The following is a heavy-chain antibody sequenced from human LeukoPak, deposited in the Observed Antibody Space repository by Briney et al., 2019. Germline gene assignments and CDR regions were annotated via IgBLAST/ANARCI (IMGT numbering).Heavy chain of an antibody. Sequence: PLETLTLTCTVSGDSISSTYWSWIRQPPGKGLEYLGYIYYNGDTNYNPSLRGRLSLSLDMSKNQFSLKLTSVTAADTAVYLCAKSARVPYFWGQGILVAASS. D-gene: IGHD3-10*01. CDR2: IYYNGDT. J-gene: IGHJ4*02. CDR3: AKSARVPYF. V-gene: IGHV4-59*08. CDR1: GDSISSTY.